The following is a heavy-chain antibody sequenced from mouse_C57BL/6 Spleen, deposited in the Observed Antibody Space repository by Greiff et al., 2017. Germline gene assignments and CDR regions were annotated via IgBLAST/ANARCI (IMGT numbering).Heavy chain of an antibody. Sequence: QVQLQQPGAELVRPGSSVKLSCKASGYTFTSYWMDWVKQRPGQGLEWIGNIYPSDSETHYNQKFKDKATLTVDKSSSTAYMQLSSLTSEDSAVEYCARRVMVNYAWFAYWGQGTLVTVSA. V-gene: IGHV1-61*01. CDR2: IYPSDSET. CDR1: GYTFTSYW. J-gene: IGHJ3*01. CDR3: ARRVMVNYAWFAY. D-gene: IGHD2-3*01.